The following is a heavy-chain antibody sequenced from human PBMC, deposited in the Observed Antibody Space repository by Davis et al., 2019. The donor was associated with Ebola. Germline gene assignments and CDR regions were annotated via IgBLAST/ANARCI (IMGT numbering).Heavy chain of an antibody. CDR1: GFTFTKYY. J-gene: IGHJ4*02. CDR2: ISVSGRTT. CDR3: ARQQSGSYSL. Sequence: GESLKISCEASGFTFTKYYMSWIRQAPGKGLELISHISVSGRTTYYADSVKGRFTISRDDSKNTLYLQMNSLRAEDTAVYYCARQQSGSYSLWGQGTLLTVSS. V-gene: IGHV3-11*01. D-gene: IGHD1-26*01.